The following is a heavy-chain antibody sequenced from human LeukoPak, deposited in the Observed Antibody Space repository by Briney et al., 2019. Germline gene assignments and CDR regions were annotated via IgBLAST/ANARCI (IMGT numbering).Heavy chain of an antibody. CDR1: GGSISSGSYY. V-gene: IGHV4-61*02. J-gene: IGHJ4*02. D-gene: IGHD5-24*01. CDR3: AGADGYNAFDY. Sequence: SETLSLTCTVTGGSISSGSYYWSWIRQPAGKGLEWIGRIYTSGSTNYNPSLKSRVTISVDTSKNQFSLKLSSVTAADTAVYYCAGADGYNAFDYWGQGTLVTVSS. CDR2: IYTSGST.